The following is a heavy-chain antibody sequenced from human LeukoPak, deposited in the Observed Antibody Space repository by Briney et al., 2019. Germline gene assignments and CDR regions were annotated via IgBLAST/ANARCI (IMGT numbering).Heavy chain of an antibody. D-gene: IGHD4-17*01. J-gene: IGHJ6*02. V-gene: IGHV4-39*01. CDR2: IYYSGST. Sequence: SETLSHTCTVSGGSISSSSYYWGWIRQPPGKGLEWIGSIYYSGSTYYNPSLKSRVTISVDTSKNQFSLKLSSVTAADTAVYYCARHSPTVTTLSFREPALDNYYGMDVWGQGTTVTVSS. CDR3: ARHSPTVTTLSFREPALDNYYGMDV. CDR1: GGSISSSSYY.